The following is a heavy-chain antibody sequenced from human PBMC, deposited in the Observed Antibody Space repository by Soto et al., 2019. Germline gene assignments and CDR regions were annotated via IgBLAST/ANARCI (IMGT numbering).Heavy chain of an antibody. CDR1: GFTFSSYA. D-gene: IGHD6-19*01. J-gene: IGHJ4*02. CDR2: ISGSGGST. V-gene: IGHV3-23*01. CDR3: LKYSSGWYSTDYFDY. Sequence: LRLSCAASGFTFSSYAMSWVRQAPGKGLEWVSAISGSGGSTYYADSVKGRFTISRDNSKNTLYLQMNSLRAEDTAVYYCLKYSSGWYSTDYFDYWGQGTQVTVSS.